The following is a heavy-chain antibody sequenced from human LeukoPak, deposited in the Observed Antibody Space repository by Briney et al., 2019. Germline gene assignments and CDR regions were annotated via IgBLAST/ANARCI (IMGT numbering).Heavy chain of an antibody. CDR2: ISYDGSSR. CDR1: GFTFSSYG. V-gene: IGHV3-30*18. Sequence: GGSLRLSCAASGFTFSSYGMHWVRQAPGKGLEWMAVISYDGSSRYNADFVKGRFTISRDNSKNTLYLQMNSLRAEDTAVYYCAKEPTPYYNFYGMDVWGQGTTVTVSS. CDR3: AKEPTPYYNFYGMDV. J-gene: IGHJ6*02.